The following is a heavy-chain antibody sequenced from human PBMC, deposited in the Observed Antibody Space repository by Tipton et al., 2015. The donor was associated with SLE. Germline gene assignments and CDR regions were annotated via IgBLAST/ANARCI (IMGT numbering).Heavy chain of an antibody. CDR1: GGSISSGGYY. D-gene: IGHD3-3*01. J-gene: IGHJ6*02. V-gene: IGHV4-31*02. Sequence: LRLSCTVSGGSISSGGYYWSWIRQHPGKGLEWIGYIYYSGSTYYNPSLKSRVTISVDTSKNQFSLKLSSVTAADTAVYYCARACLIFGVVHPYCYGMDVWGQGTTVTVSS. CDR2: IYYSGST. CDR3: ARACLIFGVVHPYCYGMDV.